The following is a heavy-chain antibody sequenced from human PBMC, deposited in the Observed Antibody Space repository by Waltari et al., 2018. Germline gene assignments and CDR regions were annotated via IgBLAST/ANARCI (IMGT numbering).Heavy chain of an antibody. J-gene: IGHJ4*02. Sequence: QMQLVQSGPEVKKPGTSVKVSCKASGFTFTSSAVQGVRRARGQRLEWIGWIVVGSGNTNYAQKFQERVTITRDMSTSTAYMELSSLRSEDTAVYYCAASRKAKYQLPTDYWGQGTLVTVSS. D-gene: IGHD2-2*01. CDR3: AASRKAKYQLPTDY. CDR2: IVVGSGNT. CDR1: GFTFTSSA. V-gene: IGHV1-58*01.